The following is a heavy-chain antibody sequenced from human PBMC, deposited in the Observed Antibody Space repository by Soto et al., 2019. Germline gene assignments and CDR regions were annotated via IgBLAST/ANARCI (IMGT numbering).Heavy chain of an antibody. J-gene: IGHJ4*02. V-gene: IGHV3-23*01. CDR1: GFTFSSYA. CDR2: ISGSGGST. Sequence: EVQLLESGGGLVQPGGSLRLSCAASGFTFSSYAMSWVRQAPGKGLEWVSAISGSGGSTYYADSVKGRFTISRDNSKNTLYLQMNSLRAEHTAVYYCAKDSDLAYCSGGSCYQYYFDYWGQGTLVTVSS. D-gene: IGHD2-15*01. CDR3: AKDSDLAYCSGGSCYQYYFDY.